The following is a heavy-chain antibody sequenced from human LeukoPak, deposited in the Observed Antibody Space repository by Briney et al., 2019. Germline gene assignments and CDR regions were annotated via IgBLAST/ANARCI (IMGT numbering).Heavy chain of an antibody. D-gene: IGHD3-22*01. Sequence: SETLSLTCTVSGGSISSHYWSWIRQPPGKGLEWIGYIYCSGSTKFNPSLKSRVTISVDTSKNQFSLKLSSVTAADTAVYYCARGGGVTYYDSTGYLWYFDYWGQGTLVTVSS. CDR3: ARGGGVTYYDSTGYLWYFDY. J-gene: IGHJ4*02. CDR1: GGSISSHY. CDR2: IYCSGST. V-gene: IGHV4-59*11.